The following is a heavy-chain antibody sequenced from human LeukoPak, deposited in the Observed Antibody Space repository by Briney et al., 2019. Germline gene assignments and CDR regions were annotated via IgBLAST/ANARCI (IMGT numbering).Heavy chain of an antibody. CDR2: IYYSGST. V-gene: IGHV4-61*01. CDR3: ARAVGTTEYFDY. CDR1: GGSVSSGSYY. D-gene: IGHD1-1*01. Sequence: ASETLSLTCTVSGGSVSSGSYYWSWIRQPPGKGLEWIGYIYYSGSTNYNPSLKSRVTISVDTSKNQFSLKLSSVTAADTAVYYCARAVGTTEYFDYWGQGTLVTVSS. J-gene: IGHJ4*02.